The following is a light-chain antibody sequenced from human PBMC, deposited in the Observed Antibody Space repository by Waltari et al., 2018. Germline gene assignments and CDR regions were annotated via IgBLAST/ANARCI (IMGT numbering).Light chain of an antibody. CDR2: GAS. CDR3: QQYGSSQGYT. Sequence: EMVLTQSPGASSLSPGERATVSCRASQSVSSKYLAWYQQKVGQAPRLVIYGASSRATGIPDRFSGSGSGTDFTLTINRLEPEDFAVYYCQQYGSSQGYTFGQGTKLEI. CDR1: QSVSSKY. J-gene: IGKJ2*01. V-gene: IGKV3-20*01.